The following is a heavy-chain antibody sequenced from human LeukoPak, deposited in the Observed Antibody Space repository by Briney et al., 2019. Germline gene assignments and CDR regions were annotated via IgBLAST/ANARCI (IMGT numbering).Heavy chain of an antibody. V-gene: IGHV1-69*06. CDR1: GGTFSSYA. Sequence: ASVKVSCKASGGTFSSYAISWVRQAPGQGLEWMGGIIPIFGTANYAQKFQGRVTITADKSTSTAYVELSSLRSEDTAVYYCATTPRRGIQLWLLDYWGQGTLVTVSS. J-gene: IGHJ4*02. CDR3: ATTPRRGIQLWLLDY. CDR2: IIPIFGTA. D-gene: IGHD5-18*01.